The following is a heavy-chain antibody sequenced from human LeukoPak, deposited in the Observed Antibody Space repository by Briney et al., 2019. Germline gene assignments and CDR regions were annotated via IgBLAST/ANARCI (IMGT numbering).Heavy chain of an antibody. V-gene: IGHV3-23*01. CDR1: GFTFSSYA. CDR2: ISNSGGRT. D-gene: IGHD5-12*01. Sequence: GGSLRLSCAASGFTFSSYAMSWVRQAPGKGLEWVSSISNSGGRTFYTDSVKGRFTISRDNSKITLYLQMNSLRAEDTAVYYCAKSYNGYESKPDHWGQGTLVTVSS. CDR3: AKSYNGYESKPDH. J-gene: IGHJ4*02.